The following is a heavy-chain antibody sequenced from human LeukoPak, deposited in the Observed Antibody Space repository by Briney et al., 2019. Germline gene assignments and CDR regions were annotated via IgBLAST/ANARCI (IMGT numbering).Heavy chain of an antibody. D-gene: IGHD2-15*01. V-gene: IGHV1-46*01. CDR2: INPSGGST. CDR3: ARELGYCSGGSCYSRDY. Sequence: ASVKVSCKASGYTFTSYYMHWVRRAPGQGLEWMGIINPSGGSTSYAQKFQGRVTMTRDMSTSTVYMELSSLRSEDTAVYYCARELGYCSGGSCYSRDYWGQGTLVTVSS. CDR1: GYTFTSYY. J-gene: IGHJ4*02.